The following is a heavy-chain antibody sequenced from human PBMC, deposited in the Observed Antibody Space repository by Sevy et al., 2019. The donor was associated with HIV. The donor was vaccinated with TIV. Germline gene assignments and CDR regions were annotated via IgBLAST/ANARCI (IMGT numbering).Heavy chain of an antibody. CDR2: ISYSRNYI. D-gene: IGHD3-10*01. J-gene: IGHJ3*01. CDR1: GFSFSSYM. CDR3: ARPYGSGSWEAFDV. V-gene: IGHV3-21*01. Sequence: GSLRLSCTASGFSFSSYMMNWVRQAPGKGLEWVASISYSRNYIYYADSLKGRFTISRDNAKNSLFLQMNSLRAEDTAVYYCARPYGSGSWEAFDVWGQGTMVTVSS.